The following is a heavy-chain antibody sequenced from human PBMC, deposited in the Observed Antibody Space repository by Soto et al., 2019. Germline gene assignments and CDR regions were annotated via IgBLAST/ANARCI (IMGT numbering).Heavy chain of an antibody. J-gene: IGHJ4*02. V-gene: IGHV4-59*01. D-gene: IGHD3-22*01. CDR1: GGSISSYY. CDR3: ARVIHYYDTSGYYAWYFDY. Sequence: SETLSLTCTVSGGSISSYYWSWIRQPPGKGLEWIGHIYYSGSTNYNPSLKSRVTISVDTSKKQFSLKLHSVTAADTAVYYCARVIHYYDTSGYYAWYFDYWGQGALVTVS. CDR2: IYYSGST.